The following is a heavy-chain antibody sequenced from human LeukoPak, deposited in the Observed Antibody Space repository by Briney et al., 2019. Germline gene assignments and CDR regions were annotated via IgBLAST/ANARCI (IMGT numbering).Heavy chain of an antibody. CDR3: SRASSSFLSYYYYYMDV. D-gene: IGHD6-6*01. Sequence: ASVKVSCKASGYTFSGYYIHWVRQAPGQGLEWMGWINPNSGGTNYAEKFQGRVTLTRDTSISTAYMELSRLRSDDTAVYYCSRASSSFLSYYYYYMDVWGKGSTVTVSS. CDR2: INPNSGGT. V-gene: IGHV1-2*02. CDR1: GYTFSGYY. J-gene: IGHJ6*03.